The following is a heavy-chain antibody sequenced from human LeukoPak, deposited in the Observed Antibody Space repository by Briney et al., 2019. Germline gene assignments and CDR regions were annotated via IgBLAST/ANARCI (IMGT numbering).Heavy chain of an antibody. J-gene: IGHJ4*02. D-gene: IGHD6-13*01. V-gene: IGHV1-8*02. Sequence: ASVKVSCKASGYTFTSYGISWVRQATGQGLEWMGWMNPNSGNTGYAQKFQGRVTMTRNTSISTAYMELSSLRSEDTAVYYCARGARIAAAGLTLGYWGQGTLVTVSS. CDR3: ARGARIAAAGLTLGY. CDR2: MNPNSGNT. CDR1: GYTFTSYG.